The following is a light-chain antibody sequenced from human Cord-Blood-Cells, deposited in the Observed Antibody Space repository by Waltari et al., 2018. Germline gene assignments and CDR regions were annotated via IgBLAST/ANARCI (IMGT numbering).Light chain of an antibody. CDR2: DVS. V-gene: IGLV2-11*01. J-gene: IGLJ2*01. Sequence: QSALTQPRSVSGSPGQSVTISCTGTSSDVGGYNYVSWYQQHPGKAPKLMIYDVSKRPSGVPGRFSWSKVGNPASLTISGLQAEDEADYYCCSYAGSYTFVVFGGGTKLTVL. CDR1: SSDVGGYNY. CDR3: CSYAGSYTFVV.